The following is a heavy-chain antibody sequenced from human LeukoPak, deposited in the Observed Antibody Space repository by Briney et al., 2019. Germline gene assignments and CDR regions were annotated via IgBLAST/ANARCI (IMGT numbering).Heavy chain of an antibody. CDR2: ISWNSGSI. V-gene: IGHV3-9*01. Sequence: PGGSLRLSCAASGFTFDDYPMHWVRQAPGKGLEWVSGISWNSGSIGYADSVKGRFTISRDNAKNSLYLQMNSLRAEDTALYYCAKDSRRYSGSSAFDQWGQGTLVTVSS. CDR3: AKDSRRYSGSSAFDQ. CDR1: GFTFDDYP. D-gene: IGHD1-26*01. J-gene: IGHJ4*02.